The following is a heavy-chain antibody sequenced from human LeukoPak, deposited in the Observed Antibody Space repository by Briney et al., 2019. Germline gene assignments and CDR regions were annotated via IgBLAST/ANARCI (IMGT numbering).Heavy chain of an antibody. CDR2: IHYSGST. J-gene: IGHJ4*02. V-gene: IGHV4-59*01. Sequence: SETLSLTCTVSGGSISSYYWSWIRQPPGKGLEWIGYIHYSGSTNYNPSLKSRVTISVDTSKNQFSLKLSSVTAADTAVYYCARGSHYYDSSGYLYYFDYWGQGTLVTVSS. CDR1: GGSISSYY. D-gene: IGHD3-22*01. CDR3: ARGSHYYDSSGYLYYFDY.